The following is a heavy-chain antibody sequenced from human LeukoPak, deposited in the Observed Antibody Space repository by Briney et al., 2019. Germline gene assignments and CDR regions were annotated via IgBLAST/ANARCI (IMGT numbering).Heavy chain of an antibody. J-gene: IGHJ4*02. CDR2: IYSNGDT. CDR1: GDSISTYY. Sequence: SETLSLTCTVSGDSISTYYWSWIRQPAGKGLEWIGRIYSNGDTRYNPSLRSRLTMSVDTSKNQFSLKLSSVTAADTAVYYCARAAAAAGGQYFDYWGQGILVAVFS. D-gene: IGHD6-13*01. CDR3: ARAAAAAGGQYFDY. V-gene: IGHV4-4*07.